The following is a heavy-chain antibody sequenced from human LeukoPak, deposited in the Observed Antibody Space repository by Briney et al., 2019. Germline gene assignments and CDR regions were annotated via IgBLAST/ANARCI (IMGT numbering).Heavy chain of an antibody. CDR3: ARDQWGDHIVVVPAAISPSRAMDV. V-gene: IGHV1-2*02. CDR1: GYTFTGYY. J-gene: IGHJ6*04. CDR2: INPNSGGT. Sequence: ASVKVSCKASGYTFTGYYMHWVRQAPGQGLEWMGLINPNSGGTNYAQKFQGRVTMTRDTSISTAYMELSRLRSDDTAVYYCARDQWGDHIVVVPAAISPSRAMDVWGKGTTVTVSS. D-gene: IGHD2-2*02.